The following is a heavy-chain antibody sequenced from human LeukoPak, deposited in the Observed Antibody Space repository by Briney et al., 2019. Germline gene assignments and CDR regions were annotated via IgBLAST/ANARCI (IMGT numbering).Heavy chain of an antibody. CDR3: ARGYCSSTSCYASMETVFDY. V-gene: IGHV3-21*01. CDR1: GFTFSSYS. D-gene: IGHD2-2*01. J-gene: IGHJ4*02. CDR2: ISSSSSYI. Sequence: GGSLRLSCAASGFTFSSYSMNWVRQAPGKGLEWVSSISSSSSYIYYADSVKGRFTISRDNAKNSLYLQMNSLRAEDTAVYYCARGYCSSTSCYASMETVFDYWGQGTLVTVSS.